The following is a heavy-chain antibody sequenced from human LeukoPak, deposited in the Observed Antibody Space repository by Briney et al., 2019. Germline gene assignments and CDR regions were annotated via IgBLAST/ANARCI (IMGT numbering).Heavy chain of an antibody. CDR1: GSTFTGYY. V-gene: IGHV1-2*02. CDR2: INPNSGGT. J-gene: IGHJ4*02. CDR3: ASPDYINYGSGTYCLSY. Sequence: GASVKVSCKASGSTFTGYYMHWVRQAPGQGLEWMGWINPNSGGTNYAQKFQGRATMTRDTFISTAYMELSSLRSDDTAVYYCASPDYINYGSGTYCLSYWGQGTLVTVSS. D-gene: IGHD3-10*01.